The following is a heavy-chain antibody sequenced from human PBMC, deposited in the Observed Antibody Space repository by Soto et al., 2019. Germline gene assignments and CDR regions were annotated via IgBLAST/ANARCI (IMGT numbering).Heavy chain of an antibody. D-gene: IGHD3-16*01. CDR1: GFTFSSYG. J-gene: IGHJ6*03. CDR3: AKDPGESYYYHYMDV. CDR2: ISYDGSNK. V-gene: IGHV3-30*18. Sequence: GGSLRLSCAASGFTFSSYGMHWVRQAPGKGLEWVAVISYDGSNKYYADSVKGRFTISRDNSKNTLYLQMNSLRAEDTAVYYCAKDPGESYYYHYMDVWGKGTTVTVSS.